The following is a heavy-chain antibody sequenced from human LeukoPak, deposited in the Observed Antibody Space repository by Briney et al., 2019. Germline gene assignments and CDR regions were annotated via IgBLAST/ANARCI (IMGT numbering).Heavy chain of an antibody. CDR3: ARAKRNGFDI. V-gene: IGHV3-7*04. J-gene: IGHJ3*02. CDR1: EFTLSRYS. Sequence: PGGSLRLSCAASEFTLSRYSMSWVRQAPGKGLQWVANINHDGSEKFYVDSVKGRFSISRDNTKNSLHLQMNSLRAEDTAVYYCARAKRNGFDIWGQGTMVTVSS. CDR2: INHDGSEK.